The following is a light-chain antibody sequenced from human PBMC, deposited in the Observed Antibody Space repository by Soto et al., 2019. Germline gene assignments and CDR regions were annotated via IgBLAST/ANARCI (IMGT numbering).Light chain of an antibody. CDR2: KAP. V-gene: IGKV1-5*03. CDR3: QQYNSYWT. CDR1: QSIGSW. Sequence: DIQMTQSPSTLSASVADRVTITCRASQSIGSWLAWYQQKPGKAPKLLIYKAPSLESGVPSRFSGSGSGTEFTLTISSLQPDDFAAYYCQQYNSYWTFGQGTKVEIK. J-gene: IGKJ1*01.